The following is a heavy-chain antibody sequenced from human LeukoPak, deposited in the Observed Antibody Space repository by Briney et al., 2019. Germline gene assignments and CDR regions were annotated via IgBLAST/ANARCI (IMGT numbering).Heavy chain of an antibody. J-gene: IGHJ2*01. V-gene: IGHV4-59*01. Sequence: PSETLSLTCTVSGDSISSYYWGWIRQPPGRGLEWIGYIYYSRSASYNPSLRSRVTISIDTSKKQFSLKLSSVAAADTAVYYCARAGGNSGYWYFDLWGRGTLVTVSS. CDR2: IYYSRSA. D-gene: IGHD4-23*01. CDR1: GDSISSYY. CDR3: ARAGGNSGYWYFDL.